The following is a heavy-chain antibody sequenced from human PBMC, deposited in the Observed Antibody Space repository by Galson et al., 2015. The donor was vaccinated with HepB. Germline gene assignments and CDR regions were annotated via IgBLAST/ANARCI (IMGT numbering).Heavy chain of an antibody. CDR2: IWYDGSNK. CDR1: GFTFSSYG. J-gene: IGHJ2*01. D-gene: IGHD4-17*01. V-gene: IGHV3-33*08. CDR3: ARDRVLRSLGYWYFDL. Sequence: SLRLSCAASGFTFSSYGMHWVRQAPGKGLEWVAVIWYDGSNKYYADSVKGRFTISRDNFKKMVYLQMNSLGAEDTAVYYCARDRVLRSLGYWYFDLWGRGTLVTVSS.